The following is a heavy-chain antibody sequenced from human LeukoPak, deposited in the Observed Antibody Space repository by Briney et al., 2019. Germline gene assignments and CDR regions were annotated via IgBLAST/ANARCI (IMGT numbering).Heavy chain of an antibody. Sequence: PGGSLRLSCAASGFTFSGSAMHWVRQASGKGLEWVGRTRSKANSYATAYAASVKGRFTISRDDSKNTAYLQMNSLKTEDTAVYYCLYSGWYCEFHGGQGTLVTVSS. V-gene: IGHV3-73*01. D-gene: IGHD6-19*01. CDR3: LYSGWYCEFH. CDR2: TRSKANSYAT. J-gene: IGHJ4*02. CDR1: GFTFSGSA.